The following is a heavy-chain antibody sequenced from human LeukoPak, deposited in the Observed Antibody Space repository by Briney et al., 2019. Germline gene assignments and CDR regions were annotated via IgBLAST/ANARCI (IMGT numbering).Heavy chain of an antibody. CDR3: ARDSTIAARPYFDY. D-gene: IGHD6-6*01. CDR1: GFTFSSYS. J-gene: IGHJ4*02. CDR2: ISSSSSYI. V-gene: IGHV3-21*01. Sequence: GGSLRLSCAASGFTFSSYSMNWVRQAPGKGLEWVSSISSSSSYIYYADSVKGRFTISRDNAKNSLYLQMNSLRAEDTAVYYCARDSTIAARPYFDYWGQGTLVTVSS.